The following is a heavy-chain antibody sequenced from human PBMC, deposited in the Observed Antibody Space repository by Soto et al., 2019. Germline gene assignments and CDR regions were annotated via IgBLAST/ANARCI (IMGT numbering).Heavy chain of an antibody. Sequence: SETLSLTCAVSGGSISSSNWWSWVRQPPGKGLEWIGEIYHSGSTNYNPSLKSRFTISRDSSINTLYLQMDSLRTEDTAIYYCAKSRDATNILSGFYRLSGADVWGQGTTVTVSS. V-gene: IGHV4-4*02. CDR1: GGSISSSNW. CDR3: AKSRDATNILSGFYRLSGADV. CDR2: IYHSGST. J-gene: IGHJ6*02. D-gene: IGHD3-9*01.